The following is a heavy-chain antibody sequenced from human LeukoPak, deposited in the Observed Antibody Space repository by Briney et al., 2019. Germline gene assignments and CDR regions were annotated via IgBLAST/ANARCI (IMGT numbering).Heavy chain of an antibody. CDR1: GFTFSDYW. V-gene: IGHV3-7*01. CDR2: IKVDGSEK. D-gene: IGHD2-21*01. Sequence: GGSLRLSCAASGFTFSDYWVMWVRQAPGKGLEWVAQIKVDGSEKYYVDSVRGRFTISRDNAKNSLDLQMNTLRVEDTAVYYCVRDATRGGDLDHWGQGTLVTVSS. CDR3: VRDATRGGDLDH. J-gene: IGHJ5*02.